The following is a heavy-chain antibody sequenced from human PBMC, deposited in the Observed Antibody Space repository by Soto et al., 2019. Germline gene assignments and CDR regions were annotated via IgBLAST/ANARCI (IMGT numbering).Heavy chain of an antibody. D-gene: IGHD6-13*01. J-gene: IGHJ2*01. V-gene: IGHV4-34*01. CDR2: IKHSGCT. Sequence: IHKSQGQGLESIGEIKHSGCTNYNPSLRSRVTISVDTSKNQFSLKLTAVTAADTAVYYCARGRDYSTSWY. CDR3: ARGRDYSTSWY.